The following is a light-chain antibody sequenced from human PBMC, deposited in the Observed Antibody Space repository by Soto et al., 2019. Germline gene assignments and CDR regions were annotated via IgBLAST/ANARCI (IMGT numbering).Light chain of an antibody. CDR3: QETYTTPPWT. Sequence: DVQMTQSPSSLSASLGDRVTITCRASQSISRNLNWYQQKPGKAPKLLIYAASSLQSGVPSRFSSSGSGTDFTLTISNLQPEDFGTYYCQETYTTPPWTFGQGTKVEIK. J-gene: IGKJ1*01. V-gene: IGKV1-39*01. CDR2: AAS. CDR1: QSISRN.